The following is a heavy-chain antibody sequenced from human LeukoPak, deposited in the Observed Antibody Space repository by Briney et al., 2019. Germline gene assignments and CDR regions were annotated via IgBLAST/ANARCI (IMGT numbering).Heavy chain of an antibody. CDR2: INPNRGGT. Sequence: ASVKVSCKASGYTFTGYYMHWVRQAPGQGLEWMGRINPNRGGTNYAQKFQGRVTMTRDTSISTAYMELSRLRSDDTAVYYCARGEAMANWFDPWGQGTLVTVSS. CDR3: ARGEAMANWFDP. V-gene: IGHV1-2*06. D-gene: IGHD5-18*01. CDR1: GYTFTGYY. J-gene: IGHJ5*02.